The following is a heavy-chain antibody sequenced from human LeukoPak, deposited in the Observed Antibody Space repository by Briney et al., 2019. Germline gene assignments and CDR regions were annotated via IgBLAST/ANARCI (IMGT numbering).Heavy chain of an antibody. V-gene: IGHV3-21*01. J-gene: IGHJ4*02. CDR1: GFTISSYS. CDR2: ISSSSSYI. CDR3: ARDQYRGGATPDY. D-gene: IGHD1-26*01. Sequence: GGSLRLSCAASGFTISSYSINWVRQAPGKGLEWVSSISSSSSYIYYADSVKGRFTISRDNAKNSLYLQMNSLRAEDTAVYYCARDQYRGGATPDYWGQGTLVTVSS.